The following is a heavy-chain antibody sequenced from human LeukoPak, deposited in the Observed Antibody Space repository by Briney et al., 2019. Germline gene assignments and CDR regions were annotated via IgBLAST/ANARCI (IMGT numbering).Heavy chain of an antibody. V-gene: IGHV3-23*01. CDR1: GFTFSSYV. J-gene: IGHJ4*02. CDR2: ISGSGATT. CDR3: AKRVSGTTFY. D-gene: IGHD1-1*01. Sequence: GGSLRLSCAASGFTFSSYVMSWVRQAPGKGLEWVSAISGSGATTYYADSVKGRYTISRDNSKNTLYLHMNSLRAEDTAVYYCAKRVSGTTFYWGQGTLVTVSS.